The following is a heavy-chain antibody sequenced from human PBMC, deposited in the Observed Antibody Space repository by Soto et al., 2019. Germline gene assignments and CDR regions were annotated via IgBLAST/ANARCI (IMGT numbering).Heavy chain of an antibody. CDR1: GYIFTTYA. CDR3: ARDPHYYDTTGYCLDS. J-gene: IGHJ4*02. D-gene: IGHD3-22*01. CDR2: INAGNGNT. Sequence: QVQLVQSGAEVKKPGASVKISCKASGYIFTTYAIHWVHQAPGQSLEWMGWINAGNGNTRYSQKFQGRVTIARDTSASTAYMELSSLRFEDTAVYYCARDPHYYDTTGYCLDSWGQGTLVTVSS. V-gene: IGHV1-3*01.